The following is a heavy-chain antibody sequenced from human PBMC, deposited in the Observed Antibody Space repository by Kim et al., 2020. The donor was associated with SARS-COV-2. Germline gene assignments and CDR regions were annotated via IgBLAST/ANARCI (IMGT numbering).Heavy chain of an antibody. Sequence: SETLSLTCTVSGGSISSSSYYWGWIRQPPGKGLEWIGSIYYSGSTYYNPSLKSRVTISVDTSKNQFSLKLRPVTAADTAVYYCARMPYVRPYSSGWYGGFDYWGQGTLVTGSS. V-gene: IGHV4-39*01. J-gene: IGHJ4*02. CDR1: GGSISSSSYY. D-gene: IGHD6-19*01. CDR3: ARMPYVRPYSSGWYGGFDY. CDR2: IYYSGST.